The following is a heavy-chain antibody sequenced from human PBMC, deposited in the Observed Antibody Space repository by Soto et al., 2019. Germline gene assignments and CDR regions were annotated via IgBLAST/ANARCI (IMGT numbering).Heavy chain of an antibody. CDR1: GFTFSTYG. V-gene: IGHV3-30*18. D-gene: IGHD2-21*02. J-gene: IGHJ6*02. CDR3: AKDLQSYGDCDYYCYRMYV. Sequence: QVQLVESGGGEVQPGRSLTISCAASGFTFSTYGMHWVRQTPGKGLEWVAVISYDGTNKFNSDSVKGRFTISRDNFKNTLTLQMNSLRADETAVYPCAKDLQSYGDCDYYCYRMYVLGLGAPVTGSS. CDR2: ISYDGTNK.